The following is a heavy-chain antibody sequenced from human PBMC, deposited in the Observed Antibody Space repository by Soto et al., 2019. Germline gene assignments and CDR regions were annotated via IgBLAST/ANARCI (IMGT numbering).Heavy chain of an antibody. Sequence: QVQLVESGGGVVQPGRSLRLSCVASGFTFSNYGIHWVRQAPGKGLQWVAIISYDGSHKYYADSVKGRFTISRDNSKNTLFLQMNTLRAEDTAVYYCGKDRDEYYYGMDVWGQGTTVTVSS. CDR2: ISYDGSHK. CDR3: GKDRDEYYYGMDV. D-gene: IGHD2-21*01. V-gene: IGHV3-30*18. J-gene: IGHJ6*02. CDR1: GFTFSNYG.